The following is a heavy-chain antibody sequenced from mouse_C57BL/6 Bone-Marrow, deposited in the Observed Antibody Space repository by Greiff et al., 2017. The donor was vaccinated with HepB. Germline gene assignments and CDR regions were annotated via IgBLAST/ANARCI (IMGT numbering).Heavy chain of an antibody. J-gene: IGHJ4*01. D-gene: IGHD2-1*01. CDR3: AIYPLAYYAMDY. CDR1: GYSFTGYY. V-gene: IGHV1-42*01. Sequence: EVQLQQSGPELVKPGASVKISCKASGYSFTGYYMNWVKQSPEKSLEWIGEINPSTGGTTYNQKFKAKATLTVDKSSSTAYMQLKSLTSEDSAVYYCAIYPLAYYAMDYWGQGTSVTVSS. CDR2: INPSTGGT.